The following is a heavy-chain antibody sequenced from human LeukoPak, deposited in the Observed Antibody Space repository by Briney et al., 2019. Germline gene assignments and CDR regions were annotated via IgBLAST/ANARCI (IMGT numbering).Heavy chain of an antibody. V-gene: IGHV1-69*13. CDR3: ARDSYYYGSGSYYIPWYFDY. Sequence: SVTVSCKASGGTFSSYAISWVRQAPGQGLEWMGGIIPIFGTANYAQKFQGRVTITADESTSTAYMELSSLRSGDTAVYYCARDSYYYGSGSYYIPWYFDYWGQGTLVTVSS. J-gene: IGHJ4*02. D-gene: IGHD3-10*01. CDR2: IIPIFGTA. CDR1: GGTFSSYA.